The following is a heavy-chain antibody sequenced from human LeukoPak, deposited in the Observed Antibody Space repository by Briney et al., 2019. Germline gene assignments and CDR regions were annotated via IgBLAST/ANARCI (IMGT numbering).Heavy chain of an antibody. D-gene: IGHD3-3*01. V-gene: IGHV3-9*03. Sequence: GGSLRLSCAASGFTFDDYAMHWVRQAPGKGLEWVSGISWNSGSIGYADSVKGRFTISRDNAKNSLYLQMNSLRAEDMALYYCAKDFSYLYSRIGVVIIMLFVLGYWGQGTLVTVSS. CDR3: AKDFSYLYSRIGVVIIMLFVLGY. CDR1: GFTFDDYA. CDR2: ISWNSGSI. J-gene: IGHJ4*02.